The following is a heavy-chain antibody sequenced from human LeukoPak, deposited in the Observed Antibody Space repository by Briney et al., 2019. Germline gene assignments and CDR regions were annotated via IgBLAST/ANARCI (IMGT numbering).Heavy chain of an antibody. CDR3: ARAHLRASAFDI. CDR1: GFTFDDYG. CDR2: INWNGGST. J-gene: IGHJ3*02. V-gene: IGHV3-20*04. Sequence: PGGSLRLSCAASGFTFDDYGMSWLRQAPGKGLEWVSGINWNGGSTGYADSVKGRFTISRDNAKNSLYLQMNSLRAEDTALYYCARAHLRASAFDIWGQGTMVTVSS. D-gene: IGHD4-17*01.